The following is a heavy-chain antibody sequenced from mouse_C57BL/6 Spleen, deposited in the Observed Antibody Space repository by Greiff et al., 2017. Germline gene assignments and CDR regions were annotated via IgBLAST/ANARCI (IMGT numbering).Heavy chain of an antibody. CDR2: INPSNGGT. J-gene: IGHJ3*01. D-gene: IGHD2-5*01. Sequence: QVQLKQPGTELVKPGASVKLSCKASGYTFTSYWMHWVKQRPGQGLEWIGNINPSNGGTNYNEKFKSKATLTGDKSSSTAYMPRSSLTSEDSAVYYCADYSRAWFAYWGQGTLVTVSA. V-gene: IGHV1-53*01. CDR1: GYTFTSYW. CDR3: ADYSRAWFAY.